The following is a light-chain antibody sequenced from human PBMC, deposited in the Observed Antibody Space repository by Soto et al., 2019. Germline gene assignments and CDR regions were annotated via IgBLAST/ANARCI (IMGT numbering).Light chain of an antibody. CDR1: RSNIGAGYD. Sequence: QSVLTQPPSVSGAPGQRVTISCAGNRSNIGAGYDVQWYRQLPGIAPELLIHGNTNRPSGVPDRFSASESASSASLAITGLQPEDEADYYCQSYDSSRFYVFGTGTKLTVL. V-gene: IGLV1-40*01. CDR2: GNT. J-gene: IGLJ1*01. CDR3: QSYDSSRFYV.